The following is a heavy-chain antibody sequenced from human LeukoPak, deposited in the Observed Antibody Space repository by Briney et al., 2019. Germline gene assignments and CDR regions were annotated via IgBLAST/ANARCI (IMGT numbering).Heavy chain of an antibody. V-gene: IGHV3-21*01. Sequence: PGGSLRLSCAASGFTFSSYSMNWVRQAPGKRLEWVSSISSSSSYIYYADSVKGRFTISRDNAKNSLYLQMNSLRAEDTAVYYCARAPERSYYYMDVWGKGTTVTVSS. D-gene: IGHD1-1*01. CDR3: ARAPERSYYYMDV. J-gene: IGHJ6*03. CDR2: ISSSSSYI. CDR1: GFTFSSYS.